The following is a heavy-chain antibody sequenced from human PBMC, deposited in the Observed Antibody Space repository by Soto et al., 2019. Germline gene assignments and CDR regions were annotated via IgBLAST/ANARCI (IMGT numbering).Heavy chain of an antibody. J-gene: IGHJ4*02. V-gene: IGHV1-18*01. CDR3: ARDDSSSVLRFLECLVPFDY. Sequence: QVQLVQSGAEVKKPGASVKVSCKASGYTFTSYGISWVRQAPGQGLEWMGWISAYNGNTNYAQKLQGRVTMTTDTSTSTAYMELRSLRSDDTAVYYCARDDSSSVLRFLECLVPFDYWGQGTLVTVSS. D-gene: IGHD3-3*01. CDR1: GYTFTSYG. CDR2: ISAYNGNT.